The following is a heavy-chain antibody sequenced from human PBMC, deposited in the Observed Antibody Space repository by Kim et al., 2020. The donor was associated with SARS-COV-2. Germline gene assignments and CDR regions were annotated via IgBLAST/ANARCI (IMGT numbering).Heavy chain of an antibody. Sequence: DGRAQYQWDSVKGRFTISRDNAKNSLYLQMNSLRAEDTAVYYCVRGGSAYWGQGTLVTVSS. J-gene: IGHJ4*02. D-gene: IGHD6-6*01. CDR2: DGRAQ. CDR3: VRGGSAY. V-gene: IGHV3-7*03.